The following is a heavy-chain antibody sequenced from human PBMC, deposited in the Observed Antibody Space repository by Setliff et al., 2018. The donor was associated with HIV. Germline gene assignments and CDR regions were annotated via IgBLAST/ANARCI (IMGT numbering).Heavy chain of an antibody. CDR3: AHRRPSSWCHFDY. Sequence: GASVKVSCKVSGYTLTELSRHWVRQAPGKGLEWMGSFDPKDGKTRYAQKFQGRLTITKDTSKNQVVLTMTNMDPVDTATYYCAHRRPSSWCHFDYWGQGTLVTVSS. J-gene: IGHJ4*02. CDR2: FDPKDGKT. CDR1: GYTLTELS. V-gene: IGHV1-24*01. D-gene: IGHD6-13*01.